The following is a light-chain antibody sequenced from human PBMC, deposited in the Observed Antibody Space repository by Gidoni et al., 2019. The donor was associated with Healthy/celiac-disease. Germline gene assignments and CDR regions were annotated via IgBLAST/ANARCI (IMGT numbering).Light chain of an antibody. CDR1: QRISSY. CDR3: QQSYSTPFA. Sequence: DIQMTQSPSSLSASVGDRVTITCRASQRISSYLNWYQQKPGKAPKLRIYAASSLQSGVPSRFSGSGSGTDVTLTISSLQPEDCATYYCQQSYSTPFAFGQGTKLEIK. CDR2: AAS. J-gene: IGKJ2*01. V-gene: IGKV1-39*01.